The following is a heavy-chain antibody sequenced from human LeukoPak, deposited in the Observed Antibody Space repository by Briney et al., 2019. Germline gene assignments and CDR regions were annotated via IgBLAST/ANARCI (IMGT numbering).Heavy chain of an antibody. D-gene: IGHD3-10*01. CDR1: GGSFSGYY. Sequence: SETLSLTCAVYGGSFSGYYWSWIRQPPGKGLEWIGEINHSGSTNYNPSLKSRVTISVDTSKNQFSLKLSSATAADTAVYYCARGLPYYYGSGSYYSYWGQGTLVTVSS. CDR2: INHSGST. V-gene: IGHV4-34*01. J-gene: IGHJ4*02. CDR3: ARGLPYYYGSGSYYSY.